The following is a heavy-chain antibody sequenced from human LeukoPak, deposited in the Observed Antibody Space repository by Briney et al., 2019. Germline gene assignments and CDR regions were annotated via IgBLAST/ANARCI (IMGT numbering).Heavy chain of an antibody. CDR3: ARDVSVPAAIGAFDI. Sequence: SETLSLTCAVYGGSFSGYYWSWIRQPPGKGLEWIGEINHSGSTNYNPSLKSRVTISVDTSKNQFSLKLSSVTAADTAVYYCARDVSVPAAIGAFDIWGQGTMVTVSS. CDR2: INHSGST. J-gene: IGHJ3*02. CDR1: GGSFSGYY. D-gene: IGHD2-2*02. V-gene: IGHV4-34*01.